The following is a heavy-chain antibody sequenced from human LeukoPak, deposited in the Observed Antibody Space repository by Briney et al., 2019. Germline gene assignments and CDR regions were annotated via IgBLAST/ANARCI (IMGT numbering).Heavy chain of an antibody. CDR3: ASHFNYYDSSGYFSHFDY. D-gene: IGHD3-22*01. V-gene: IGHV1-2*02. CDR2: INPNSGGT. J-gene: IGHJ4*02. CDR1: GYTFTGYY. Sequence: ASVKVSCKASGYTFTGYYMHWVRQAPGQGLEWMGWINPNSGGTNYAQKFQGRVTMTRDTSISTAYMELSTLRSDDTAVYYCASHFNYYDSSGYFSHFDYWGQGTLVTVSS.